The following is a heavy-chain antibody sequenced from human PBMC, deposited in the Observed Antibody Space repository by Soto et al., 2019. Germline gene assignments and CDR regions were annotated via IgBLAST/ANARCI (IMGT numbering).Heavy chain of an antibody. CDR1: GFTFSTHW. V-gene: IGHV3-7*05. CDR2: INDDGSER. J-gene: IGHJ4*02. CDR3: AKDVR. Sequence: EVQLVESGGDLVQPGGSLRLSCAASGFTFSTHWMSWVRQAPGKGLEWVANINDDGSERNYADSVRGRFSGSRDNAKNSLFLHMNGMRVEDTALYYCAKDVRWGQGTQVTVSS.